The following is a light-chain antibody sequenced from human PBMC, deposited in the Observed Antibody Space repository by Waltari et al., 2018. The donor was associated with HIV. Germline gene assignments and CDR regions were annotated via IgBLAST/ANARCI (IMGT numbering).Light chain of an antibody. CDR3: QQYYSSPYT. Sequence: DIVMTQSPESLAVSLGERATINCKSSQSVLYSSDNKNYLAWYQQKSGQPPKLLIYWASTRESGVPDRFSGSGSGTDFTLTISSLQAEDVAVYYCQQYYSSPYTFGQGTNLEIK. CDR1: QSVLYSSDNKNY. CDR2: WAS. V-gene: IGKV4-1*01. J-gene: IGKJ2*01.